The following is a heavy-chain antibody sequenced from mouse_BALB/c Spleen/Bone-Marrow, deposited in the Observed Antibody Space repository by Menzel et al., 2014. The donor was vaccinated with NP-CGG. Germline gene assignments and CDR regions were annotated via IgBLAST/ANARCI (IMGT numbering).Heavy chain of an antibody. CDR1: GFTFSTYA. D-gene: IGHD1-1*01. CDR3: ARDGYGSSD. J-gene: IGHJ3*01. Sequence: DVKLVESGGVLVKPGGSLKLSCAASGFTFSTYAMSWVRQSPEKRLEWVAEISSGGSYTYYPDTVTGRFTISRDNAKNTLYLEMSSLRSEDTAMYYCARDGYGSSDWGQETLVTVSA. CDR2: ISSGGSYT. V-gene: IGHV5-9-4*01.